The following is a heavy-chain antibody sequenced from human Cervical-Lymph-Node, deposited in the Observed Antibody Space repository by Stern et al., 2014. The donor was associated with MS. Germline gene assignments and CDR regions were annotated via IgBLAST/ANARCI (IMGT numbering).Heavy chain of an antibody. V-gene: IGHV1-69*01. J-gene: IGHJ6*02. CDR3: ARGASSAAWYKHAVDV. CDR2: IIPVFGTP. Sequence: VQLVQSGAEVQKPGSSVKVSFKASGGTSNTDAIHWVRQAPGQGLEWMGGIIPVFGTPVYAQRFKGRVSIAADESTDNDYMELSSLRSDDTAVYYCARGASSAAWYKHAVDVWGQGTTVTVSS. D-gene: IGHD1-14*01. CDR1: GGTSNTDA.